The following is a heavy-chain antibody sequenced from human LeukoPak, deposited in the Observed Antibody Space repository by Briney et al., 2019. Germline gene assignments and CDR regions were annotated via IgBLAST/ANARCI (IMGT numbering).Heavy chain of an antibody. CDR1: GFTFSSYS. J-gene: IGHJ4*02. V-gene: IGHV3-30*03. Sequence: GGSLRLSCAASGFTFSSYSMNWVRQAPGKGLEWVAVISYDGSNKYYADSVKGRFTISRDNSKNTLYLQMNSLRAEDTAVYYCARGWRIAAAGTDYWGQGTLVTVSS. D-gene: IGHD6-13*01. CDR2: ISYDGSNK. CDR3: ARGWRIAAAGTDY.